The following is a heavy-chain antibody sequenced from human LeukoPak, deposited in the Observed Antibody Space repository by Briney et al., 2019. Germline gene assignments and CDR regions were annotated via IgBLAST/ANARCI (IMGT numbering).Heavy chain of an antibody. D-gene: IGHD1-26*01. J-gene: IGHJ3*02. CDR2: IDWDDTK. V-gene: IGHV2-70*04. CDR1: GIALSPTGMR. CDR3: ARTTVGATIDAFDI. Sequence: SGPTLVNPTQTLTLTCTFSGIALSPTGMRVNWIRQPPGKALEWLARIDWDDTKVYNSSLRTRLTISKDTSKNQVVLTMTNVESVDTATYYCARTTVGATIDAFDIWGQGTMVTVSS.